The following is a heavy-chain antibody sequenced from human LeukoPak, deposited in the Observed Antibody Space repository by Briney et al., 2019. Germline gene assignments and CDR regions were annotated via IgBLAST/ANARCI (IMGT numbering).Heavy chain of an antibody. CDR3: AKGDEDNFCYGMDV. Sequence: GGSLRLSCAASGFTFNSYAMSWVRQAPGKGLEWVSVISGSGGSTYYADSVKGRFTISRDNSKNTLYLQMNSLRAEDTAVYYCAKGDEDNFCYGMDVWGQGTTVTVSS. CDR2: ISGSGGST. J-gene: IGHJ6*02. V-gene: IGHV3-23*01. CDR1: GFTFNSYA.